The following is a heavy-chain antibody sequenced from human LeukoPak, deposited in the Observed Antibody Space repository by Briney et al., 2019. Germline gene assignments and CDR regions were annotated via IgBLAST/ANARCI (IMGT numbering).Heavy chain of an antibody. J-gene: IGHJ4*02. CDR2: IYYSGST. CDR3: ARHYGGWRTFDY. Sequence: SETLSLTCTVSGGSISSSSYYWGWIRQPPGKGLEWIGCIYYSGSTYYNPSLKSRVTISVDTSKNQFSLKLSSVTATDTAVYYCARHYGGWRTFDYWGQGTLVTVSS. V-gene: IGHV4-39*01. D-gene: IGHD6-19*01. CDR1: GGSISSSSYY.